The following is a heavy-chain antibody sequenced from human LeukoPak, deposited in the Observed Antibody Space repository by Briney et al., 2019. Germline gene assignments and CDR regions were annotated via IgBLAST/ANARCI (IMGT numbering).Heavy chain of an antibody. J-gene: IGHJ3*02. CDR3: AHSQVFSYGSFHDAYDI. CDR1: GVSLSTSRVG. Sequence: SGPTRVKPTQTLTLTCSLSGVSLSTSRVGVGWIRQPPGKALEWLALIYWDDDSRYSPSLKSRLTIAKDTSKNQVVLTLTNMDSVDTATYYCAHSQVFSYGSFHDAYDIWGLGMLVTVSS. D-gene: IGHD5-18*01. V-gene: IGHV2-5*02. CDR2: IYWDDDS.